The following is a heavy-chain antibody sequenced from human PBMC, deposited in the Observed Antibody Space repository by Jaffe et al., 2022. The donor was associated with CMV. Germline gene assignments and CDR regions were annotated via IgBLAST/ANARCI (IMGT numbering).Heavy chain of an antibody. Sequence: QVQLVESGGGVVQPGRSLRLSCAASGFTFSSYGMHWVRQAPGKGLEWVAVIWYDGSNKYYADSVKGRFTISRDNSKNTLYLQMNSLRAEDTAVYYCARTNDYGDQVDYWGQGTLVTVSS. D-gene: IGHD4-17*01. J-gene: IGHJ4*02. V-gene: IGHV3-33*08. CDR1: GFTFSSYG. CDR2: IWYDGSNK. CDR3: ARTNDYGDQVDY.